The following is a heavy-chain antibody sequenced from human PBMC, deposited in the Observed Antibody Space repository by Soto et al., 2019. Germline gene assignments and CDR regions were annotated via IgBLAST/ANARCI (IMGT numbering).Heavy chain of an antibody. CDR2: IYHSGST. CDR1: GGSISSSNW. Sequence: PSETLSLTCAVSGGSISSSNWWSWVRQPPGKGLEWIGEIYHSGSTNYNPSLRSRVTISVDKSKNQFSLKLSSVTAADTAVYYCARGSGYSRGRTDYFDYWGQGTLVTVSS. V-gene: IGHV4-4*02. D-gene: IGHD6-19*01. CDR3: ARGSGYSRGRTDYFDY. J-gene: IGHJ4*02.